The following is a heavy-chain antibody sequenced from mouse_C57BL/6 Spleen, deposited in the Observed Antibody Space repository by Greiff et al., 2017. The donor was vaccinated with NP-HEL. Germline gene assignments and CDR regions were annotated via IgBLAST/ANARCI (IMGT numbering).Heavy chain of an antibody. V-gene: IGHV1-15*01. CDR1: GYTFTDYE. CDR2: IDPETGGT. D-gene: IGHD2-2*01. Sequence: QVQLKESGAELVRPGASVTLSCKASGYTFTDYEMHWVKQTPVHGLEWIGAIDPETGGTAYNQKFKGKAILTADKSSSTAYMELRSLTSEDSAVYYCTGGMVTTVDYWGQGTTLTVSS. J-gene: IGHJ2*01. CDR3: TGGMVTTVDY.